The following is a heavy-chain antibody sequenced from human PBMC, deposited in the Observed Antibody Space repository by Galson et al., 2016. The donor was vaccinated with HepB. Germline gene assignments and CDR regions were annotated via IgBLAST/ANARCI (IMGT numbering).Heavy chain of an antibody. CDR1: GYTFISYV. D-gene: IGHD2-2*03. CDR2: INAGNGNT. V-gene: IGHV1-3*01. J-gene: IGHJ4*02. Sequence: SVKVSCKASGYTFISYVIQWVRQAPGHRLEWMGWINAGNGNTKYSQKFQGRVIIDRDTSASTAYMELSSLRPEDTAIYYCARSPTGFCSLTKCYGFNYLDRWGQGTPVTVSS. CDR3: ARSPTGFCSLTKCYGFNYLDR.